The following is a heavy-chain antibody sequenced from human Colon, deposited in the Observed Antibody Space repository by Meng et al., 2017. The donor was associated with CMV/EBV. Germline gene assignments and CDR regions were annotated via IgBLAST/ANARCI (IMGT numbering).Heavy chain of an antibody. D-gene: IGHD2-21*02. CDR3: AKSLDPVTPRDYFYGMDI. V-gene: IGHV3-30*02. Sequence: GGSLRLSCAASGFTFNTYGMHWVRQAPGKGLEWVAFIRFDGSHIFYGDSVKGRLTISRDNSKNTLFLEINSLRVEDTAVYYCAKSLDPVTPRDYFYGMDIWGPGTTVTVSS. J-gene: IGHJ6*02. CDR1: GFTFNTYG. CDR2: IRFDGSHI.